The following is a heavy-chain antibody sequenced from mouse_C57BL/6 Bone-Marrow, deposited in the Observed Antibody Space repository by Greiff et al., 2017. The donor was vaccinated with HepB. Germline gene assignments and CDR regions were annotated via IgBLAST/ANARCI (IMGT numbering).Heavy chain of an antibody. Sequence: VKLMESGAELVKPGASVKLSCKASGYTFTSYWMHWVKQRPGQGLEWIGIIHPNSGSTNYNEKFKSKATLTVDKSSSTAYMQLSSLTSEDSAVYYCARGALLFFAYWGQGTLVTVSA. CDR1: GYTFTSYW. CDR3: ARGALLFFAY. J-gene: IGHJ3*01. D-gene: IGHD2-1*01. V-gene: IGHV1-64*01. CDR2: IHPNSGST.